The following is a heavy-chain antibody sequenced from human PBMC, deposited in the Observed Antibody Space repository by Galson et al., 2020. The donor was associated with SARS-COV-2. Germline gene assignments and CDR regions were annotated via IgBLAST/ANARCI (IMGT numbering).Heavy chain of an antibody. Sequence: PGPTLAKPTQTVTLTCTFTGFSPSTSGAEVGWIRQPPATATQWLPPTTRHENNRYSPSLKSRLTSTKDPSNNQLVLTMTTMVPVDTATYYCAHTQGSPYYTSCWYAPAWGQGTLVTVSS. V-gene: IGHV2-5*01. J-gene: IGHJ5*02. D-gene: IGHD6-13*01. CDR3: AHTQGSPYYTSCWYAPA. CDR2: TTRHENN. CDR1: GFSPSTSGAE.